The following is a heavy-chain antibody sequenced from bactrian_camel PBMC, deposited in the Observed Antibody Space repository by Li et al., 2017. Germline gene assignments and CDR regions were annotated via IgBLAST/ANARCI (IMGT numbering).Heavy chain of an antibody. CDR1: GHSRGSNC. D-gene: IGHD5*01. CDR2: IRRSGGET. V-gene: IGHV3S55*01. CDR3: ARRGNWYGYGASDFGY. J-gene: IGHJ6*01. Sequence: QVQLVESGGGSVQTGGSLRLSCVVSGHSRGSNCVGWYRLPPGRAPAEREGIAAIRRSGGETWYADSVKGQFTISRDNAKNTLYLQLKSLKTEDTAMYYCARRGNWYGYGASDFGYWGQGTQVTVS.